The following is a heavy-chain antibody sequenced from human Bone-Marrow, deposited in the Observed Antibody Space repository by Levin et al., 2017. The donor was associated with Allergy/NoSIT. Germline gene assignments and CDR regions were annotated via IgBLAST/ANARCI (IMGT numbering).Heavy chain of an antibody. D-gene: IGHD2-15*01. Sequence: GESLKISCQGSGYNFTNYWIGWVRQVPGKGLEWMAIIFPADSDARYSPSLRGQVIISADKSIRTAYLQWHSLKASDTDIYYCARISAGLYCSGSSCWGERWLDPWGPGTPVTVSS. CDR3: ARISAGLYCSGSSCWGERWLDP. J-gene: IGHJ5*02. V-gene: IGHV5-51*01. CDR1: GYNFTNYW. CDR2: IFPADSDA.